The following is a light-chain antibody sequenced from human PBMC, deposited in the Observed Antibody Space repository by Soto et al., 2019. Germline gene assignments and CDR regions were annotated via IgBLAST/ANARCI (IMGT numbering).Light chain of an antibody. CDR2: GAS. CDR3: QQDYNLPIT. V-gene: IGKV3D-7*01. Sequence: EVVLTQSPATLSLSPGEGATLSCRVSQSISSSYLSWYQQRPGQAPRLLIYGASTRATGIPARFSGSGRGSGTDFTLTISSLQPEDFAVYYFQQDYNLPITFGEGTRLEIK. J-gene: IGKJ5*01. CDR1: QSISSSY.